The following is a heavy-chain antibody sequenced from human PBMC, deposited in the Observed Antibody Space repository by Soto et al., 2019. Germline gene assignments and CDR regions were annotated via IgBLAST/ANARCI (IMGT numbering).Heavy chain of an antibody. CDR2: VHDSCGS. J-gene: IGHJ6*02. D-gene: IGHD3-10*01. CDR3: ARQGFGALHGLVAV. V-gene: IGHV4-59*08. Sequence: SETLSLTCTVSGGSISNYYWSWFRQTPGKGLEWIGYVHDSCGSNYNPSLKSRVAISLDTSKSQFSLKLTSVTATDTAVYYCARQGFGALHGLVAVWGQGTTVIVSS. CDR1: GGSISNYY.